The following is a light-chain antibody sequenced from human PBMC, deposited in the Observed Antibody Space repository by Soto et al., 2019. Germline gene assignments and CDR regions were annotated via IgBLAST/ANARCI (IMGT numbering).Light chain of an antibody. CDR1: SGYSNYK. J-gene: IGLJ1*01. Sequence: QSALTQPPSASASLGASVTLTCTLSSGYSNYKVDWYQQRPGKGPRFVMRVGTGGIVGSKGDGIPDRFSVLGSGLNRYLTIKNIQEEDESDYHCGADHGSGSNFVSYVFGTGTKVTDL. CDR3: GADHGSGSNFVSYV. CDR2: VGTGGIVG. V-gene: IGLV9-49*01.